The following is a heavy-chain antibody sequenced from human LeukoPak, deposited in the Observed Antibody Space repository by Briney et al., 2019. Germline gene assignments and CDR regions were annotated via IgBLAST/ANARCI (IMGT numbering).Heavy chain of an antibody. V-gene: IGHV1-69*06. J-gene: IGHJ3*02. Sequence: GASVKVSCKASGGTFSSYAISWVRQAPGQGLEWMGGIIPIFGTANYAQKFQGRVTITADKSTSTAYMELSSLRSEDTAVYYCARGLQETLGWLKAFSAFDIWGQGTMVTVSS. CDR3: ARGLQETLGWLKAFSAFDI. CDR2: IIPIFGTA. D-gene: IGHD5-24*01. CDR1: GGTFSSYA.